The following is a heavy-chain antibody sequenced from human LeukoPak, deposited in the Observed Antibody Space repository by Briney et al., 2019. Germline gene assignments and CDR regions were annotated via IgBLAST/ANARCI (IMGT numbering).Heavy chain of an antibody. D-gene: IGHD5-12*01. J-gene: IGHJ3*02. CDR1: GFTFSNAW. CDR2: IKSKADGGTT. V-gene: IGHV3-15*05. CDR3: TRDGGYNAFDI. Sequence: PGGSLRLSCAASGFTFSNAWMNWVRQAPGKGLEWVVRIKSKADGGTTDYAAPVKGRFSISRDDSTNTLYMQMNSLRAEDTAVYYCTRDGGYNAFDIWGQGTMVTVSS.